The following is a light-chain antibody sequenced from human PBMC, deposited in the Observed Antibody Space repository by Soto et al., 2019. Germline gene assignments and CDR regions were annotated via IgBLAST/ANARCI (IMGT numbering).Light chain of an antibody. J-gene: IGLJ1*01. CDR3: CSYAGSSV. V-gene: IGLV2-23*01. Sequence: QSVLTQPASVSGSPGQSITISCTGNSSDVGSYNLVSWYQQHPGKAPKLMIYEGSKRPSGVSNRFSGSKSGNTASLTISGLQAEDEADYYCCSYAGSSVFGTGTKVTVL. CDR2: EGS. CDR1: SSDVGSYNL.